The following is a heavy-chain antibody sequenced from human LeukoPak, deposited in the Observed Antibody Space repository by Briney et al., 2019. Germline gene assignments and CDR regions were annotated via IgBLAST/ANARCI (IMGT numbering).Heavy chain of an antibody. Sequence: PGGSLRLSCAASGFTFSSYAMSWVRQAPGKGLEWVSAISGSGGSTYYADSVKGRFTISRDNSKNTLYLQMNSLRAEDTAVYYCAKTPPEEYYDSSGYPFDYWGQGTLVTVSS. CDR2: ISGSGGST. D-gene: IGHD3-22*01. CDR3: AKTPPEEYYDSSGYPFDY. J-gene: IGHJ4*02. CDR1: GFTFSSYA. V-gene: IGHV3-23*01.